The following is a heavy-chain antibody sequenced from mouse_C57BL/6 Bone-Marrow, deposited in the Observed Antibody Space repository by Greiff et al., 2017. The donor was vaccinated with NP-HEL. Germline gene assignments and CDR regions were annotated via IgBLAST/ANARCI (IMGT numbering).Heavy chain of an antibody. CDR1: GYTFTDYN. Sequence: EVQLQQSGPELVKPGASVKMSCKASGYTFTDYNMHWVKQSHGKSLEWIGYINPNNGGTSYNQKFKGKATLTVNKSSSTAYMELRSLTSEDSAVYCCARPIYYDYDGFAYWGQGTLVTVSA. D-gene: IGHD2-4*01. J-gene: IGHJ3*01. CDR3: ARPIYYDYDGFAY. CDR2: INPNNGGT. V-gene: IGHV1-22*01.